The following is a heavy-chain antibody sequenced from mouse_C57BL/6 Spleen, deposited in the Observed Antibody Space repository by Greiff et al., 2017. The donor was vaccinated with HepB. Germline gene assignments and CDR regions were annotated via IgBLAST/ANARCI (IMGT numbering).Heavy chain of an antibody. J-gene: IGHJ2*01. V-gene: IGHV1-78*01. CDR2: IYPRDGST. CDR3: ASVDYYGSSYYFDY. Sequence: VQLQQSDAELVKPGASVKISCKVSGYTFTDHTIHWMKQRPEQGLEWIGYIYPRDGSTKYHEKFKGKATLTADKSSSTAYMQLNSLTSEDSAVYFCASVDYYGSSYYFDYWGQGTTLTVSS. D-gene: IGHD1-1*01. CDR1: GYTFTDHT.